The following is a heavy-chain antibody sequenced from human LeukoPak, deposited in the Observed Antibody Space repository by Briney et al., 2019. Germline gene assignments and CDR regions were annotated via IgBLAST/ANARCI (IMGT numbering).Heavy chain of an antibody. V-gene: IGHV1-69*13. Sequence: ASVKVSCKASGGTFSSYAISWVRQAPGQGLEWMGGIIPIFGTANYAQKFQGSVTITADESTSTAYMELSSLRSEDTAVYYCAINYYGSGSYYNHLDYWGQGTLVTVSS. CDR1: GGTFSSYA. D-gene: IGHD3-10*01. J-gene: IGHJ4*02. CDR2: IIPIFGTA. CDR3: AINYYGSGSYYNHLDY.